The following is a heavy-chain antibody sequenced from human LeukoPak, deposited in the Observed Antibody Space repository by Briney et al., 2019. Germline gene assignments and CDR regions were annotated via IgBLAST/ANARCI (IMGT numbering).Heavy chain of an antibody. J-gene: IGHJ5*02. CDR2: ISSSSSYI. CDR3: ARVGVVPRGWFDP. CDR1: GFTFSSYS. D-gene: IGHD3-3*01. V-gene: IGHV3-21*01. Sequence: PGGSLRLSCAASGFTFSSYSMNWVRQAPGKGLEWVSSISSSSSYIYYADSVKGRFTISRDNAKNSLYLQMNSLRAEDTAVYYCARVGVVPRGWFDPWGRGTLDTVSS.